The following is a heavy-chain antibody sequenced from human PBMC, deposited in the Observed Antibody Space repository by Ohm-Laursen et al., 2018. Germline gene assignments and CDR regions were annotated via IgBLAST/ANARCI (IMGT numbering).Heavy chain of an antibody. Sequence: SETLSLTCTVSGGSISTYYWSWIRQPAGKGLEWIGRFHISGSTKYNPSLKSRITMSEDASKSQFSLKLSSVTAADTALYYCTRDTWGQGGATFDIWGQGTMVTVSS. CDR3: TRDTWGQGGATFDI. V-gene: IGHV4-4*07. J-gene: IGHJ3*02. D-gene: IGHD3-16*01. CDR2: FHISGST. CDR1: GGSISTYY.